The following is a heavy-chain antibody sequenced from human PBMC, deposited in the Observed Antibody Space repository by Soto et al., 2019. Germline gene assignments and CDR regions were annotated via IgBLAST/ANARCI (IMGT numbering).Heavy chain of an antibody. J-gene: IGHJ3*02. CDR1: GFTFDDYA. Sequence: EVQLVESGGGLVQPGRSLRLSCAASGFTFDDYAMHWVRQAPGKGLEWVSGISWNSGSIGYADSVKGRFTISRDNAKNSLYLQMNSLRAEDTALYYCAKGKHIVVVTATDAFDIWGQGTMVTVSS. V-gene: IGHV3-9*01. CDR3: AKGKHIVVVTATDAFDI. CDR2: ISWNSGSI. D-gene: IGHD2-21*02.